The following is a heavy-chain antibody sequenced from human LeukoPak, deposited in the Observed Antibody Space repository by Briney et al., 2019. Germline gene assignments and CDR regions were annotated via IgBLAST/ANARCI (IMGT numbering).Heavy chain of an antibody. Sequence: SETLSLTCTVSGGSISSSSYYWGWIRQPPGKGLEWIGSIYHSGSTYYNPSLKSRVTISVDRSKNQFSLKLSSVAAADTAVYYCARESGSYMSNAFDIWGQGTMVTVSS. D-gene: IGHD1-26*01. CDR1: GGSISSSSYY. CDR2: IYHSGST. V-gene: IGHV4-39*07. J-gene: IGHJ3*02. CDR3: ARESGSYMSNAFDI.